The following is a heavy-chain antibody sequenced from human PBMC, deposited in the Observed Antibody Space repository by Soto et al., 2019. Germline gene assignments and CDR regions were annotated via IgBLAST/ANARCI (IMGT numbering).Heavy chain of an antibody. CDR1: GFTFSSYA. V-gene: IGHV3-23*01. Sequence: PVGSLRLSCAASGFTFSSYAMSWVRQAPGKGLEWVSAISGSSTYYADSVKGRFTISRDNSKDTLYLQMNSLRAEDTAVYYCARAPRTYDFPYYFDNWGQGALVTV. CDR2: ISGSST. D-gene: IGHD3-3*01. J-gene: IGHJ4*02. CDR3: ARAPRTYDFPYYFDN.